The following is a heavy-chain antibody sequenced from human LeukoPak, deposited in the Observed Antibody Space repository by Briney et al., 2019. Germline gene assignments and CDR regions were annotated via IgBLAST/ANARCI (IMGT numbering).Heavy chain of an antibody. D-gene: IGHD1-26*01. CDR2: IYTSGST. CDR1: GGSISYFY. Sequence: SETLSLTCTVSGGSISYFYWSWIRQPAGKGLEWIGRIYTSGSTDYNPSLKSRVTMSVDTSKKQFSLKLSSVTAADTAVYYCARVRGSSGSYEYYHYMDVWGKGTTVTISS. CDR3: ARVRGSSGSYEYYHYMDV. J-gene: IGHJ6*03. V-gene: IGHV4-4*07.